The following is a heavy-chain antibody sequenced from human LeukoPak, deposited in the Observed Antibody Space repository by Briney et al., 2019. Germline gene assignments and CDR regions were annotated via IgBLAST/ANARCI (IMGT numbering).Heavy chain of an antibody. V-gene: IGHV3-21*01. CDR1: GFTLSSLA. CDR3: LLQMTYGELSDPDF. CDR2: SGTRSGTK. J-gene: IGHJ4*02. Sequence: GGSLRLSCAASGFTLSSLAMHWVRQAPGKGLEWVSSSGTRSGTKYYADSAMGRFTNSRDSAMNSVSLQINSLRAEDTAVYYCLLQMTYGELSDPDFRGQGTLVTVSS. D-gene: IGHD3-16*02.